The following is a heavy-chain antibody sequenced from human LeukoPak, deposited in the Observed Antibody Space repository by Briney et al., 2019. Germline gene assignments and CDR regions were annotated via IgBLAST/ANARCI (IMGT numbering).Heavy chain of an antibody. CDR2: IIPIFPTL. CDR1: GGTLSTYI. Sequence: ASVKVSCKTSGGTLSTYIISWVRQAPGQGLEWMGNIIPIFPTLNYAQRFQGRVTITADESTSTAYMELSSLRSDDTAVYYCATSPLALAAGRSVAFDYWGQGTLVTVSS. J-gene: IGHJ4*02. D-gene: IGHD6-13*01. CDR3: ATSPLALAAGRSVAFDY. V-gene: IGHV1-69*13.